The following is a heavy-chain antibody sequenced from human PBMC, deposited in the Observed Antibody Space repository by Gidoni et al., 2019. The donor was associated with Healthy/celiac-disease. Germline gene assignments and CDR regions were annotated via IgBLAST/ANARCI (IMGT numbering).Heavy chain of an antibody. CDR1: GYTFTSYG. Sequence: QVQLVQSGAEVKKPGASVKVSCKASGYTFTSYGISWVRQAPGKGLEWRGWIRAYNGNTNYAQKLQGRVTMTTDTSTSTAYMELRSLRSDDTAVYYCARNYYGSGSYVAFDIWGQGTMVTVSS. V-gene: IGHV1-18*01. CDR3: ARNYYGSGSYVAFDI. J-gene: IGHJ3*02. CDR2: IRAYNGNT. D-gene: IGHD3-10*01.